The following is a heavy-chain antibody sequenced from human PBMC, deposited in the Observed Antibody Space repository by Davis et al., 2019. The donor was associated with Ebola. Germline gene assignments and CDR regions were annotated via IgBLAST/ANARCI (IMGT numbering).Heavy chain of an antibody. J-gene: IGHJ5*02. Sequence: SETLSLTCTVSGGSVTSGDYYWSCVRQPPGQGLEWIGYIHYSGSTYYNPSLNSRLIISVDTSKNQFSLKLSSVTAADTAVYYCARDSLNDYGDYGRARWFDPWGQGALVTVSS. V-gene: IGHV4-30-4*01. CDR3: ARDSLNDYGDYGRARWFDP. CDR1: GGSVTSGDYY. CDR2: IHYSGST. D-gene: IGHD4-17*01.